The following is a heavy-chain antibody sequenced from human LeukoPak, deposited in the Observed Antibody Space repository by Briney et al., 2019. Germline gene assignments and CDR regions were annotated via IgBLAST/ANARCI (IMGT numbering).Heavy chain of an antibody. CDR1: GFTFSSYA. D-gene: IGHD3-16*02. V-gene: IGHV3-23*01. CDR2: ISGGGGST. Sequence: GGSLRLSCAASGFTFSSYAMSWVRQAPGKGLEWVSAISGGGGSTYYADSVKGRFTISRDDSKNTLYLQMNSLRAEDTAVYYCAKGSSNMITFGGVIGYWGQGTLVTVSS. J-gene: IGHJ4*02. CDR3: AKGSSNMITFGGVIGY.